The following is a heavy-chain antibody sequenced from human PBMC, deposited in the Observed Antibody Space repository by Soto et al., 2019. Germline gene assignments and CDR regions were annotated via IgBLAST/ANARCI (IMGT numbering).Heavy chain of an antibody. Sequence: HSETLSLTCAAYGGSFSGYYWSWIRQPQGKGLEWIGEINHSGSTNYNPSLKSRVTISVDTSKNQFSLKLSSVTAADTAVYYCARGRSQQTIAAAGRPYYYYGMDVWGQGTTVTVSS. V-gene: IGHV4-34*01. CDR3: ARGRSQQTIAAAGRPYYYYGMDV. J-gene: IGHJ6*02. D-gene: IGHD6-13*01. CDR1: GGSFSGYY. CDR2: INHSGST.